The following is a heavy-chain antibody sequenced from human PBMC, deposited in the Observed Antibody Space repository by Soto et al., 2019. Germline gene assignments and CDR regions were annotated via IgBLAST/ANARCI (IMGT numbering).Heavy chain of an antibody. Sequence: GGSLRLSCAASGFTFRSYDMHWVRQAPGKGLEWMGVISFDGIKKYYAGSVKGRFTISRDSSKNKLYPQMNSLRAEDTAVYYCAKPIVAAGYYGMDVWGQGTTVTVSS. V-gene: IGHV3-30*18. CDR2: ISFDGIKK. CDR1: GFTFRSYD. CDR3: AKPIVAAGYYGMDV. J-gene: IGHJ6*02. D-gene: IGHD6-13*01.